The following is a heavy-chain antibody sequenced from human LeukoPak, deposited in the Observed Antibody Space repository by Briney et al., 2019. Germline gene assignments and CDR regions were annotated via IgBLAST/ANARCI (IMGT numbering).Heavy chain of an antibody. D-gene: IGHD3-22*01. V-gene: IGHV1-69*04. J-gene: IGHJ4*02. CDR1: GGTFSSYA. CDR2: IIPIFGIA. CDR3: ARGRGYYIFDY. Sequence: SMKVSCKASGGTFSSYAISWVRQAPGQGLEWMGRIIPIFGIANYAQKFQGRVTITADKSTSTAYMELSSLRSEDTAVYYCARGRGYYIFDYWGQGTLVTVSS.